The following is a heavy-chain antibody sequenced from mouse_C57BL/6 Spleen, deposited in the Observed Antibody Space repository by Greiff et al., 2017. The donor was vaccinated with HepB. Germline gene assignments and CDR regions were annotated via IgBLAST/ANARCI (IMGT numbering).Heavy chain of an antibody. J-gene: IGHJ1*03. CDR3: ARAPLGLHWYFDV. Sequence: EVHLVESGGGLVKPGGSLKLSCAASGFTFSSYAMSWVRQTPEKRLEWVATISDGGSYTYYPDNVKGRFTISRDNAKNNLYLQMSHLKSEDTAMYYCARAPLGLHWYFDVWGTGTTVTVSS. CDR2: ISDGGSYT. D-gene: IGHD4-1*01. CDR1: GFTFSSYA. V-gene: IGHV5-4*01.